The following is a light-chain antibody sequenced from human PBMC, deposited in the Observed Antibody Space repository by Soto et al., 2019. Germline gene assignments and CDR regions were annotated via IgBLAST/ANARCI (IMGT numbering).Light chain of an antibody. V-gene: IGKV1-39*01. CDR1: QSISSY. J-gene: IGKJ1*01. Sequence: DMQMTQAPSSLSASVGDRVTITCRASQSISSYLNWYQQKPGKYPKLLIYAASSLQSGVPSRFSGSGSGTDFNLTISSLQTEDFATYYCQQRYSTRWTFGQGTKLDIK. CDR3: QQRYSTRWT. CDR2: AAS.